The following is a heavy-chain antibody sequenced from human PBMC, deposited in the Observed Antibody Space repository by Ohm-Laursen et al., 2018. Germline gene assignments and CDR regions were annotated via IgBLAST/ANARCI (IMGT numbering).Heavy chain of an antibody. V-gene: IGHV3-11*01. CDR2: ISSSGSTI. CDR3: AKDPLGDNWFDP. Sequence: GSLGLSCAASGFTFSDYYMSWIRQAPGKGLEWVSYISSSGSTIYYADSVKGRFTISRDNSKNTLYLQMNSLRADDTAVYYCAKDPLGDNWFDPWGQGTLVTVSS. CDR1: GFTFSDYY. J-gene: IGHJ5*02. D-gene: IGHD3-16*01.